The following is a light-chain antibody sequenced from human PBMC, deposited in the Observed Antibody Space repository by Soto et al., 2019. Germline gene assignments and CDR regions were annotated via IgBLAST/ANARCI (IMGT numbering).Light chain of an antibody. Sequence: QPVLTQPASMSGSPGESITISCTGTSSDVGGYNYVSWYQQHPGKAPKLMIYEVSRPSGVSYRFTGSKSGNTASLTISGLQPDDEADYFCSSYTSSRLVVFGGGTKLTVL. CDR1: SSDVGGYNY. CDR3: SSYTSSRLVV. V-gene: IGLV2-14*01. CDR2: EVS. J-gene: IGLJ2*01.